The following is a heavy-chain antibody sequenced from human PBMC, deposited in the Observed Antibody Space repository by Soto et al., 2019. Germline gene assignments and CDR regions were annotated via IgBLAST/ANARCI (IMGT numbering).Heavy chain of an antibody. CDR2: ISYDGNDK. CDR1: GFTFSNHG. Sequence: QMQLVESGGGVVQPGRSLRLSCAASGFTFSNHGIHWVRQAPGKGLEWVAGISYDGNDKWYVDAVRGRFTISRDNPRNTVDLQMNGLRPEDTATDRCVSGYGRTGDDTRFDYWGQGTLVTVSS. V-gene: IGHV3-30*03. J-gene: IGHJ4*02. D-gene: IGHD5-12*01. CDR3: VSGYGRTGDDTRFDY.